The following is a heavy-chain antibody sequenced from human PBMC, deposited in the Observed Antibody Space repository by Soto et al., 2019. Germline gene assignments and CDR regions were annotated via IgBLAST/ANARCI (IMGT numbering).Heavy chain of an antibody. D-gene: IGHD2-15*01. CDR3: ASDLPAGAATSRNYYYGMDV. Sequence: SVKVSCKASGGTFSSYAISWVRQAPGQVLEWMGVIIPIFGTANYAQKFQGRVTITADESTSTAYMELSSLRSEDTAVYYCASDLPAGAATSRNYYYGMDVWG. CDR1: GGTFSSYA. CDR2: IIPIFGTA. J-gene: IGHJ6*02. V-gene: IGHV1-69*13.